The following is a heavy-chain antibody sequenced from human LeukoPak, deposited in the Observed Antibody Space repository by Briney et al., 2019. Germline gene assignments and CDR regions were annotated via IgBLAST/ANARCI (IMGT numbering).Heavy chain of an antibody. V-gene: IGHV3-64D*06. CDR1: GFTFSRYA. D-gene: IGHD5-12*01. CDR3: ASPYSGYDYNFDL. J-gene: IGHJ4*02. CDR2: ISSNGGST. Sequence: GGSLRLSCSASGFTFSRYAMHWVRQAPGKGLEYVSSISSNGGSTYYADSVKGRFTISRDNSKNTLFLQMSSLRTEDTAVYYCASPYSGYDYNFDLWGQGTLVTVSS.